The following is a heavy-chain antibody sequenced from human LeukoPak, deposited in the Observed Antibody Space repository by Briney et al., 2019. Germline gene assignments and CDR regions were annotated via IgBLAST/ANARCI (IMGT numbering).Heavy chain of an antibody. D-gene: IGHD2-2*01. CDR2: IYYSGST. V-gene: IGHV4-30-4*01. CDR3: ARGHIVVVPAAIDALGYYYYYGMDV. CDR1: GGSISSGDYS. Sequence: SQTLSLTCTVSGGSISSGDYSWSWIRQPPGKGLEWIGYIYYSGSTYYNPSLKSRVTISVDTSKNQFSLKLSSVTAADTAVYYCARGHIVVVPAAIDALGYYYYYGMDVWGQGTTVTVSS. J-gene: IGHJ6*02.